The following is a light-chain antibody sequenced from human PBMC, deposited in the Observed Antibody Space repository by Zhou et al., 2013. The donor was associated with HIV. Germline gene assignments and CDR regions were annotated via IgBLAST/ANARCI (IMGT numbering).Light chain of an antibody. J-gene: IGKJ3*01. V-gene: IGKV1-39*01. CDR3: QQSYTTPRT. CDR1: QSIGTH. CDR2: LAS. Sequence: DIQMTQSPSSLSASVRDRVTITCRASQSIGTHLNWYQQKPGKAPKLLIYLASTLQSGVPSKFSGSGSGTEFTLTITSLQTDDFATYYCQQSYTTPRTFGPGTTVDV.